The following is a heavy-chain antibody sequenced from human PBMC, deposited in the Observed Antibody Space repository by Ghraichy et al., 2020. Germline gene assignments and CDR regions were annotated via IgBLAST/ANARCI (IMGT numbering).Heavy chain of an antibody. Sequence: SVKVSCKASGGTFSSYAISWVRQAPGQGLEWMGGIIPIFGTANYAQKFQGRVTITADESTSTAYMELSSLRSEDTAVYYCARALYETSLVIAAAGTFDYWGQGTLVTVSS. V-gene: IGHV1-69*13. CDR1: GGTFSSYA. CDR3: ARALYETSLVIAAAGTFDY. CDR2: IIPIFGTA. J-gene: IGHJ4*02. D-gene: IGHD6-13*01.